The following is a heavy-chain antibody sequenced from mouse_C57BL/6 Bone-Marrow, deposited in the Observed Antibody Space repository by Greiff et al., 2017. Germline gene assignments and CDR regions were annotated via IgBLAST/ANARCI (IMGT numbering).Heavy chain of an antibody. J-gene: IGHJ3*01. CDR3: ARYGWLLPAWFAY. Sequence: VQLQQPGAELVKPGASVKLSCKASGYTFTSYWMHWVKQRPGQGLEWIGMIHPNSGSTNYNEKFKSKATLTVDKSSSTAYMQLSSLTSEDSAVYYSARYGWLLPAWFAYWGQGTLVTVSA. V-gene: IGHV1-64*01. D-gene: IGHD2-3*01. CDR2: IHPNSGST. CDR1: GYTFTSYW.